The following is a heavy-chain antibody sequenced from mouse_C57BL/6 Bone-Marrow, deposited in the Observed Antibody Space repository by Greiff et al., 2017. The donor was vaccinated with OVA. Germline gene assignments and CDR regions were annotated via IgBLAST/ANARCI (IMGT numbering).Heavy chain of an antibody. J-gene: IGHJ2*01. CDR1: GYTFTDYY. Sequence: VQGVESGAELVRPGASVKLSCKASGYTFTDYYINWVKQRPGQGLEWIARIYPGSGNTYYNEKFKGKATLTAEKSSSTAYMQLSSLTSEDSAVYFCARVYYGYLYYFDYWGQGTTLTVSS. CDR3: ARVYYGYLYYFDY. V-gene: IGHV1-76*01. D-gene: IGHD2-2*01. CDR2: IYPGSGNT.